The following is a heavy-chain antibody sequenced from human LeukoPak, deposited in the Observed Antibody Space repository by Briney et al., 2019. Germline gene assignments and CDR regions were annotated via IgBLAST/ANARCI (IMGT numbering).Heavy chain of an antibody. CDR2: IYPGDSDT. D-gene: IGHD3-22*01. Sequence: ETLSLTCTVSDYSITTAYYWGWIRQPPGKGLEWIGSIYPGDSDTRYSPSFQGQVTISADKSISTAYLQWSSLKASDTAMYYCARLGEPAYYYDSSGYYLGYWGQGTLVTVSS. CDR1: DYSITTAYY. J-gene: IGHJ4*02. CDR3: ARLGEPAYYYDSSGYYLGY. V-gene: IGHV5-51*01.